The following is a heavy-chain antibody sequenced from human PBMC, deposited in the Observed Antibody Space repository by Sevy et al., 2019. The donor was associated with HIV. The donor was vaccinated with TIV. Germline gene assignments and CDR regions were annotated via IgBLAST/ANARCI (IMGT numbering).Heavy chain of an antibody. Sequence: GGSLRLSCAASGFTFSSYWMHWVRQAPGKGLVWVSRINGDGSSTSYADSVKGRFTISRDNAKNTLYLQMNSLRAEDTAVYYCASGYYGSGSYYNQYYMDVWGKGTTVTVSS. D-gene: IGHD3-10*01. V-gene: IGHV3-74*01. J-gene: IGHJ6*03. CDR1: GFTFSSYW. CDR3: ASGYYGSGSYYNQYYMDV. CDR2: INGDGSST.